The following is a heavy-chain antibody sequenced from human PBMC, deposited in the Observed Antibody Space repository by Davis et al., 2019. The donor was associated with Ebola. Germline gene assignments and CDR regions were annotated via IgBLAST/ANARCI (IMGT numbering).Heavy chain of an antibody. V-gene: IGHV3-74*01. CDR3: ASGVWGSTGYYNY. Sequence: PGRSLRPSCEPSAFTFSSYWMHWVRQAPGKGLAWVSRINSDGSTTVYADSVKGRFTISRDNAKNTLYLEMNSLRAEDTAVYYCASGVWGSTGYYNYWGQGTLVTVSS. CDR2: INSDGSTT. J-gene: IGHJ4*02. CDR1: AFTFSSYW. D-gene: IGHD3-22*01.